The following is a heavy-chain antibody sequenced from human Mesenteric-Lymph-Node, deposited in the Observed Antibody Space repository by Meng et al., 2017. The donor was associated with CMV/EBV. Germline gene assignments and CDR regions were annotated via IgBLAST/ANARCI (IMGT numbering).Heavy chain of an antibody. CDR2: IYYSGST. Sequence: CGVSGGSIRSSSYYWGWVRQSPGKGLQWIGSIYYSGSTYYNVSLKSRATISVDTSNNQFSLELTSVTAADTATYYCARHGWLQFFLYWGQGSLVTVSS. V-gene: IGHV4-39*01. CDR3: ARHGWLQFFLY. CDR1: GGSIRSSSYY. D-gene: IGHD5-24*01. J-gene: IGHJ4*02.